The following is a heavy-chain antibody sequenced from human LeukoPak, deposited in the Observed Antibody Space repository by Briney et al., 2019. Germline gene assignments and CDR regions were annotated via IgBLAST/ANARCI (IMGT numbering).Heavy chain of an antibody. CDR2: IYASGST. J-gene: IGHJ4*02. D-gene: IGHD1-26*01. CDR1: GGSFSGYY. V-gene: IGHV4-4*07. Sequence: PSETLSLTCAVYGGSFSGYYWSWIRQPAGKGLEWIGRIYASGSTNYNPSLKSRVTISVDTSKNQFSLKLSSVTAADTAVYYCARDQGGSYYRPFNYWGQGTLVTVSS. CDR3: ARDQGGSYYRPFNY.